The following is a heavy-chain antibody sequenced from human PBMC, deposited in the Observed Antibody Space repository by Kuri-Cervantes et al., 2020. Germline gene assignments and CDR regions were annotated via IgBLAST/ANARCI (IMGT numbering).Heavy chain of an antibody. CDR1: GDSVSSNSAA. V-gene: IGHV6-1*01. D-gene: IGHD3-22*01. J-gene: IGHJ4*02. CDR2: TYYRSKWYN. CDR3: ARDLDRMYYYDSSGYYYSFDY. Sequence: LRLSCAISGDSVSSNSAAWNWIRQSPSRGLEWLGRTYYRSKWYNDYAVSVKSRITINPDTSKNQFSLQLNSVTPEDAAVYYCARDLDRMYYYDSSGYYYSFDYWGQGTLVTVSS.